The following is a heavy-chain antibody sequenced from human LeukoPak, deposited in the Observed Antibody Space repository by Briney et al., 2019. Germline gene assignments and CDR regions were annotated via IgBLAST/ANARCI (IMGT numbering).Heavy chain of an antibody. V-gene: IGHV3-48*01. J-gene: IGHJ3*02. Sequence: GGSLRLSCAASGFTFSSYSMNWVRQAPGKGLEWVSYISSSSSTIYYADSVKGRFTISRDNAKNSLYLQMNSLRAEDTAVYYCARESIAAAGGFSDFDIWGQGTMVTVSS. D-gene: IGHD6-13*01. CDR3: ARESIAAAGGFSDFDI. CDR1: GFTFSSYS. CDR2: ISSSSSTI.